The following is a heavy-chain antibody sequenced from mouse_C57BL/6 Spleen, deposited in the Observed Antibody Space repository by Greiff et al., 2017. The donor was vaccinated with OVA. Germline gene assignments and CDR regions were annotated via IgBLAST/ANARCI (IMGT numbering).Heavy chain of an antibody. CDR1: GYAFSSSW. CDR3: ARDGVYYGNYGEYFDV. V-gene: IGHV1-82*01. CDR2: IYPGDGDT. Sequence: VQLQQSGPELVKPGASVKISCKASGYAFSSSWMNWVKQRPGKGLEWIGRIYPGDGDTNYNGKFKGKATLTADKSSSTAYMQLSSLTSEDSAVYFCARDGVYYGNYGEYFDVWGTGTTVTVSS. D-gene: IGHD2-1*01. J-gene: IGHJ1*03.